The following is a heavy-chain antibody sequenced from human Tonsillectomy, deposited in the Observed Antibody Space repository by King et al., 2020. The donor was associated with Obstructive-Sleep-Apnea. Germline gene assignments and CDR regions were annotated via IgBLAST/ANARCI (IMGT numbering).Heavy chain of an antibody. V-gene: IGHV3-7*03. CDR2: IKQDGSEK. J-gene: IGHJ4*02. CDR1: GFTFSSYW. D-gene: IGHD5-12*01. Sequence: VQLVQSGGGLVQPGGSLRLSCAASGFTFSSYWMSWVRQAPGKGLEWVANIKQDGSEKYYVDSVKGRFTISRDNAKNSLYLQMKSLRAEDTAVYYCARDRRLYGSGYDFFDYWGQGTLVTVSS. CDR3: ARDRRLYGSGYDFFDY.